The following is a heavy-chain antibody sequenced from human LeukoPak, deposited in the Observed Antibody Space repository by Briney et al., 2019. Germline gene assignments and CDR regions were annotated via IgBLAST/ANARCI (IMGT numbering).Heavy chain of an antibody. D-gene: IGHD3-10*01. CDR2: IIPIFGTA. V-gene: IGHV1-69*05. J-gene: IGHJ4*02. CDR3: ARAPITMVRGVALYYFDY. Sequence: SVKVSCMASGGTFSSYAISWVRQAPGQGLEWMGGIIPIFGTANYAQKFQGRVTITTDESTSTAYMELSSLRSEDTAVYYCARAPITMVRGVALYYFDYWGQGTLVTVSS. CDR1: GGTFSSYA.